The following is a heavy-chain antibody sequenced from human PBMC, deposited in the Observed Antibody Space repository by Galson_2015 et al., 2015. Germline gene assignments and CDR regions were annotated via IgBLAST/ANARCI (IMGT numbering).Heavy chain of an antibody. V-gene: IGHV3-23*01. CDR1: GFTFSSYA. CDR2: ISGSGGST. D-gene: IGHD3-3*01. CDR3: ARAIQDWSAIDF. Sequence: SLRLSCAASGFTFSSYAMSWVRQAPGKGLEWVSAISGSGGSTYYADSVKGRFTISRDNSKNTLYLQMNSLRAEDTAVYYCARAIQDWSAIDFWGQGTLVTVSS. J-gene: IGHJ4*02.